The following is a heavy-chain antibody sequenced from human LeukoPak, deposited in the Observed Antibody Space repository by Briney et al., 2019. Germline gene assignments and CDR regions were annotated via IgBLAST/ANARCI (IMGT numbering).Heavy chain of an antibody. J-gene: IGHJ4*02. CDR3: ASIGGLSTLGYFDY. D-gene: IGHD3-10*01. CDR2: IIPIFGTA. V-gene: IGHV1-69*05. Sequence: SVKVSCKASGGTFSSYATSWVRQAPGQGLEWMGGIIPIFGTANYAQKFQGRVTITTDESTSTAYMELSSLRSEDTAVYYCASIGGLSTLGYFDYWGQGTLVTVSS. CDR1: GGTFSSYA.